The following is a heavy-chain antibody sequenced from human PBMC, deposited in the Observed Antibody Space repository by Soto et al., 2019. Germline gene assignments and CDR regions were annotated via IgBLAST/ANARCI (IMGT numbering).Heavy chain of an antibody. Sequence: GGSLRLSCAASGFTFSSYAMSWVRQAPGKGLEWVSAISGSGGSTYYADSVKGRFTISRDNSKNTLYLQMNSLRAEDTAVYYCAKRQLDYYDSSGYYYFDYWGQGTLVTVSS. V-gene: IGHV3-23*01. CDR3: AKRQLDYYDSSGYYYFDY. J-gene: IGHJ4*02. CDR2: ISGSGGST. D-gene: IGHD3-22*01. CDR1: GFTFSSYA.